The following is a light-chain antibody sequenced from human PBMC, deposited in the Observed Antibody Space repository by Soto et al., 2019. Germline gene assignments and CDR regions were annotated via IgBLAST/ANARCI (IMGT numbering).Light chain of an antibody. J-gene: IGKJ5*01. CDR2: DAS. Sequence: EIVLTQSPGALSLSPGESATLSCRASQSVSDTHVAWYQQRPGQAPRLLIYDASSRVLGIPDRFSGSGSGTDFTLTISRLEPEDFAVYYCHHYGSSPLTFGQGTRLEIK. CDR1: QSVSDTH. V-gene: IGKV3-20*01. CDR3: HHYGSSPLT.